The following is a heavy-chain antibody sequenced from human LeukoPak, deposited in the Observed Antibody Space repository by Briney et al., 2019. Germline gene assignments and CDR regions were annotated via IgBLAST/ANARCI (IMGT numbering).Heavy chain of an antibody. D-gene: IGHD3-22*01. CDR3: ASRGVITSSFDY. J-gene: IGHJ4*02. V-gene: IGHV4-39*07. Sequence: SETLSLTCTVSGGSISSSSYYWGWIRRPPGTGLEWIGEINHSGSTNYNPSLKSRVTISVDTSKNQFSLKLSSVTAADTAVYYCASRGVITSSFDYWGQGTLVTVSS. CDR1: GGSISSSSYY. CDR2: INHSGST.